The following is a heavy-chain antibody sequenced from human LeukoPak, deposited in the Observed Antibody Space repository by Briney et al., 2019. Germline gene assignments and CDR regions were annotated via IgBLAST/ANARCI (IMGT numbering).Heavy chain of an antibody. J-gene: IGHJ4*02. D-gene: IGHD2-21*02. CDR3: ARDGGDSNFDY. Sequence: PGGSLRLSCAASGFTFSSYSMNWVRQAPGKGLEWVASISSSSTYIYYADSVKGRFTISRDNAKNSLYLQMNSLRAEDTAVYYCARDGGDSNFDYWGQGTLVTVSS. CDR2: ISSSSTYI. CDR1: GFTFSSYS. V-gene: IGHV3-21*01.